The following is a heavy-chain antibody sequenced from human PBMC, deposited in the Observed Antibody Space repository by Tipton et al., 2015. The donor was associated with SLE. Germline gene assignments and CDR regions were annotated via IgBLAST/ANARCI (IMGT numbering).Heavy chain of an antibody. J-gene: IGHJ4*02. CDR2: IYYSGST. CDR1: GGSISSYY. CDR3: TRVDTVVPYWFDY. Sequence: GLVKPSETLSLTCTVSGGSISSYYWSWIRQPPGKGLEWIGYIYYSGSTNYNPSLKSRVTISVDTSKNQFSLKLSSVTAADTAVYYCTRVDTVVPYWFDYWGQGTLVTVSS. D-gene: IGHD5-12*01. V-gene: IGHV4-59*01.